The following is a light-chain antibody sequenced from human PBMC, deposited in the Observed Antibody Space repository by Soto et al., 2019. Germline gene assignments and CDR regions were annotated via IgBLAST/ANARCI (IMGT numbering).Light chain of an antibody. Sequence: QSALTQPASVSGSPGQSITISCTGTSTDIGAYNYVSWYQQHPGKAPKLLIYNNNQRPSGVPDRFSGSKSGASASLAISGLQSEDEANYYCAAWDDSFWVFGGGTQLTVL. CDR3: AAWDDSFWV. CDR2: NNN. CDR1: STDIGAYNY. J-gene: IGLJ3*02. V-gene: IGLV2-14*01.